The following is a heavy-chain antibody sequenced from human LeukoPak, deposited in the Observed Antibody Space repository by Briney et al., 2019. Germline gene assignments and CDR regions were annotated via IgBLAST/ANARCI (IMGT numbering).Heavy chain of an antibody. D-gene: IGHD3-10*01. CDR1: GYIFTDHF. Sequence: EASVKVSCKSSGYIFTDHFIHWVRQAPGQGLEWMGWINPNSGGTNNAQKFQGRVTMTGDTSIRTAYMELRRLRSDDTAVYYCARSYDSGRREVFDIWGQGTRVTVSS. J-gene: IGHJ3*02. CDR2: INPNSGGT. V-gene: IGHV1-2*02. CDR3: ARSYDSGRREVFDI.